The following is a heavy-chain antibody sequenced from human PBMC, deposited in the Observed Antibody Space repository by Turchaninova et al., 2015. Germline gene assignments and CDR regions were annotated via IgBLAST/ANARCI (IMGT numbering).Heavy chain of an antibody. D-gene: IGHD1-1*01. J-gene: IGHJ4*02. Sequence: EVQLVESGGVVVQPGGSLRLSCAASGFTFCDHAMRWVRQAPGKGWGWVALICGVGGHTYXXXFVXXXFTXXRDNXKNSLXXEMXXXRTEDTAXXXCVKGYSTIXSTFXXWGQGTLVTXSS. CDR2: ICGVGGHT. V-gene: IGHV3-43*01. CDR3: VKGYSTIXSTFXX. CDR1: GFTFCDHA.